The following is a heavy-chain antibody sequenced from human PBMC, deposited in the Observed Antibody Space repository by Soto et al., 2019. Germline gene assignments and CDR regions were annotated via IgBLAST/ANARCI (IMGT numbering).Heavy chain of an antibody. J-gene: IGHJ6*02. V-gene: IGHV1-18*01. CDR2: ISAYNGNT. D-gene: IGHD4-17*01. CDR3: AKDGVTTGGGDYYGMDV. Sequence: QVQLVQSGAEVKKPGASVKVSCKASGYTFTSYGISWVRQAPGQGLEWMGWISAYNGNTNYAQKLQGRVTMTTDTSTSTADMGLRRLRSDETAVYYCAKDGVTTGGGDYYGMDVWGQGTTVTVSS. CDR1: GYTFTSYG.